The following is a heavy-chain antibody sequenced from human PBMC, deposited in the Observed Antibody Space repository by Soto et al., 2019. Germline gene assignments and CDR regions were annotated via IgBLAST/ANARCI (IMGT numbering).Heavy chain of an antibody. Sequence: SETLSLTCAVYGGSFSCYYWSWIRQPPGKGLEWIGEINHSGSTNYNPSLKSRVTISVDTSKNQFSLKLSSVTAADTAVYYCARGLRAAXVGVASAGYYYYYGMDVWGQGTTVTVSS. V-gene: IGHV4-34*01. J-gene: IGHJ6*02. CDR2: INHSGST. CDR3: ARGLRAAXVGVASAGYYYYYGMDV. CDR1: GGSFSCYY. D-gene: IGHD3-3*01.